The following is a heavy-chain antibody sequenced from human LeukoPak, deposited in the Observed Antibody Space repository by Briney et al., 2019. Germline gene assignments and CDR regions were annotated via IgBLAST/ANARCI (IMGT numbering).Heavy chain of an antibody. V-gene: IGHV1-69*05. CDR3: ARVTRRAAGAENWFDP. CDR1: GGTFSSYA. CDR2: IIPIFGTA. Sequence: SVKVSCKASGGTFSSYAISWVRQAPGQGLEWMGGIIPIFGTANYAQKFQGRVTITTDESTSTAYMELSSLRSEGTAVYYCARVTRRAAGAENWFDPWGQGTLVTVSS. J-gene: IGHJ5*02. D-gene: IGHD6-13*01.